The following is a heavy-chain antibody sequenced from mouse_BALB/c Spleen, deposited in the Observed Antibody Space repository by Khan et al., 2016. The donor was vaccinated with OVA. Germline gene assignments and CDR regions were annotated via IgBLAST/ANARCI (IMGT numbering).Heavy chain of an antibody. J-gene: IGHJ3*01. Sequence: QVQLKQSGAELARPGASVKMSCKASGYTFTSYTIPWIKQRPGQGLEWIGYINPSSGYTNYNQKFKDKATLTANKSSTTAYIQLSSLTSDDSAGYYCARDGAYYRNDGWFAYWGQGTLVTVSA. V-gene: IGHV1-4*01. CDR1: GYTFTSYT. CDR3: ARDGAYYRNDGWFAY. CDR2: INPSSGYT. D-gene: IGHD2-14*01.